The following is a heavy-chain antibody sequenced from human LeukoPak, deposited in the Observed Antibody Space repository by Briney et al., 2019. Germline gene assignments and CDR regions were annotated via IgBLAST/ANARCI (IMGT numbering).Heavy chain of an antibody. CDR3: ARGASATSDNYNYGMDV. J-gene: IGHJ6*02. V-gene: IGHV3-72*01. Sequence: GGSLRLSCAASAFTFSDHYMDWVRQAPGKGLEWVGRARNKAKGYTTEYAASVKGRFTISRDDSKNSVYLQMNSLKIEDTAVYYCARGASATSDNYNYGMDVWGRGTTVIVSS. CDR1: AFTFSDHY. CDR2: ARNKAKGYTT.